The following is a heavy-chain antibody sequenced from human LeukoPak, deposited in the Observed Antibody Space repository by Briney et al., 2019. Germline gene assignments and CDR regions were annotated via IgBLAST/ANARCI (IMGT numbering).Heavy chain of an antibody. Sequence: GGSLRLSCAASGFTFDDYAMHWVRHAPGKGLEWVSGISWNSGSIGYADSVKGRFTISRDNAKNSLYLQMNSLRAEDTALYYCAEDAYDSSGYGYWYFDLWGRGTLVTVSS. J-gene: IGHJ2*01. V-gene: IGHV3-9*01. CDR2: ISWNSGSI. CDR1: GFTFDDYA. D-gene: IGHD3-22*01. CDR3: AEDAYDSSGYGYWYFDL.